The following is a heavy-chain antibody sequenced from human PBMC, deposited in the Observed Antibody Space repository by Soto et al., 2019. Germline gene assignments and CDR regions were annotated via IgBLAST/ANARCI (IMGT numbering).Heavy chain of an antibody. Sequence: QLQLQESGSGLVKPSQTLSLTCAVSGGSISSGGYSWSWIRQPPGKGLEWIGYIYHSGSTYYNPYLNSLXXIXVXXSNNQFSLKLSSVTAADTAVDYCASYGGVTAPFAYWGQATLVTVSS. J-gene: IGHJ4*02. V-gene: IGHV4-30-2*01. CDR1: GGSISSGGYS. CDR3: ASYGGVTAPFAY. CDR2: IYHSGST. D-gene: IGHD2-21*02.